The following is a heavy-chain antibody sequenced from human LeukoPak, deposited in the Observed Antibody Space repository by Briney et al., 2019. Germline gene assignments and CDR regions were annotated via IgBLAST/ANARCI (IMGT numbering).Heavy chain of an antibody. CDR3: AIRGLSTYAFDI. V-gene: IGHV3-74*01. CDR1: GFTFSSYW. J-gene: IGHJ3*02. D-gene: IGHD3-16*02. Sequence: PGGSLRLSCAASGFTFSSYWVHWVRQAPGKGPVWVSRINTDGSSISYADSVKGRFTISRDNAKNTLYLQMNSLRAEDTAVYYCAIRGLSTYAFDIWGQGTMVTVSS. CDR2: INTDGSSI.